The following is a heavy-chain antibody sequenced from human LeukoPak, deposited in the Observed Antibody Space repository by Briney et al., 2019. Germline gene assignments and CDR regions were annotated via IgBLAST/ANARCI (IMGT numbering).Heavy chain of an antibody. J-gene: IGHJ6*03. CDR3: ARCSGGTCFPRGYMDV. D-gene: IGHD2-15*01. CDR1: GFTFSTYG. CDR2: IWYDGSNN. Sequence: GGSLRLSCAASGFTFSTYGMHWVRQAPGKGLEWVAVIWYDGSNNYYADSVKGRFTISRDNSKNTLYPQMNSLRAEDTAVYCCARCSGGTCFPRGYMDVWGKGTTVTVSS. V-gene: IGHV3-33*01.